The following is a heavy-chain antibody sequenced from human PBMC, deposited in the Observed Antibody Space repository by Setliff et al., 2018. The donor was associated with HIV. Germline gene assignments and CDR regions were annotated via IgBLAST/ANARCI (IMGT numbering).Heavy chain of an antibody. J-gene: IGHJ3*01. CDR3: ARGEACGGGCHYAFEL. Sequence: SETLSLTCAVYGGSFSDYYWSWIRQPPGKGLEWIGEINHSGSTNHNPSLKRRVTISVDMSKNQFSLKLNSVTAADTAVYYCARGEACGGGCHYAFELWGRGTMVTVSS. CDR1: GGSFSDYY. CDR2: INHSGST. D-gene: IGHD2-21*02. V-gene: IGHV4-34*01.